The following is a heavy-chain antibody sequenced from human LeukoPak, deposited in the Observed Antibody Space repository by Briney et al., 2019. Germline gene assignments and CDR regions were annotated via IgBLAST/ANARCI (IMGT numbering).Heavy chain of an antibody. J-gene: IGHJ3*02. CDR3: ARVKVGYGGDAFDI. D-gene: IGHD5-12*01. CDR1: GYTFTSYS. Sequence: ASVKVSCKASGYTFTSYSINWVRQAPGQGLEWMGWISAYNGNSHYTQKFQGRVTMTTDTSTSTAYMELRSLRSEDTAVYYCARVKVGYGGDAFDIWGQGTMVTVSS. CDR2: ISAYNGNS. V-gene: IGHV1-18*01.